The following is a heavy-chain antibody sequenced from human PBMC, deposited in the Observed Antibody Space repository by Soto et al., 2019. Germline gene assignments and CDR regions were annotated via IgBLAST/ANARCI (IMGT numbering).Heavy chain of an antibody. J-gene: IGHJ4*02. CDR1: GFTFGSNW. D-gene: IGHD2-21*01. V-gene: IGHV3-74*01. CDR2: INTDGSET. Sequence: HPGGSLRLSCAASGFTFGSNWMHWVRRVPGRGLLWVSRINTDGSETNYEDSVEGRFTISRDNAKNRLYLQMNSLRREDTAVYYCVRDGEGFWGQGTLVTVSS. CDR3: VRDGEGF.